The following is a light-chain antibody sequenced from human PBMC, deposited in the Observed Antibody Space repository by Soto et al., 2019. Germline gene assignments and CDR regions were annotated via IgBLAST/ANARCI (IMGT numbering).Light chain of an antibody. CDR2: DVI. Sequence: QSALTQPASVSGSPGQSITISCSGTSSDVGAYDFVSWYQQHPGKAPKLIIFDVINRPSGVSNRFSGSKSGNVASLTISGLQAEDEADYYCSSYTTTSALVVFGGGTKLTVL. V-gene: IGLV2-14*01. J-gene: IGLJ2*01. CDR1: SSDVGAYDF. CDR3: SSYTTTSALVV.